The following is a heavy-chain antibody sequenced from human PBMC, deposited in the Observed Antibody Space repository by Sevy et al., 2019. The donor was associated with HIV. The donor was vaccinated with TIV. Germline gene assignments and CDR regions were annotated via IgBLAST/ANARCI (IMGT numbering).Heavy chain of an antibody. Sequence: GGSLRLSCAASGFTFSSYWMSWVRQAPGKGLEWVANIKQDGSEKYYVDSVKGRFTISRDNAKNSQYLQMNSLRAEDTAVYYCARGKVVGATRYYYYYGMDVWGQGTTVTVSS. CDR1: GFTFSSYW. D-gene: IGHD1-26*01. V-gene: IGHV3-7*01. CDR3: ARGKVVGATRYYYYYGMDV. J-gene: IGHJ6*02. CDR2: IKQDGSEK.